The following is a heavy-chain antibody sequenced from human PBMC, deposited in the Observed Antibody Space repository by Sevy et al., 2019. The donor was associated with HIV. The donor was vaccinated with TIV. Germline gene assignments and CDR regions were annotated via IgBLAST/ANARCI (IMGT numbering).Heavy chain of an antibody. D-gene: IGHD3-22*01. V-gene: IGHV4-39*01. CDR2: IYYSGST. Sequence: SETLSLTCTVSGGAISSSSYYWGWIRQPPGKGLEWIGSIYYSGSTYYNPSLKSRVTISVDTSKNQFSLKLSSVTAADTAVYYCARHIGDSSEHAFDIWGQGTMVTVSS. CDR3: ARHIGDSSEHAFDI. CDR1: GGAISSSSYY. J-gene: IGHJ3*02.